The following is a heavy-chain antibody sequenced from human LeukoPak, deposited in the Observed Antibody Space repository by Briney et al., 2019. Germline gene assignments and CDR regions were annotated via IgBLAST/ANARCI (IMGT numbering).Heavy chain of an antibody. D-gene: IGHD5-24*01. CDR1: GYTFTHYY. CDR2: IVPSSGST. Sequence: ASVKVSCKASGYTFTHYYIHWVRQAPGQGLEWMGMIVPSSGSTSYAQKFLGRVTMTRDTSTTTVHMELSSLRSDDTAVYYCARDYRIGGYNRGVDHWGQGTLVTVSS. J-gene: IGHJ4*02. V-gene: IGHV1-46*01. CDR3: ARDYRIGGYNRGVDH.